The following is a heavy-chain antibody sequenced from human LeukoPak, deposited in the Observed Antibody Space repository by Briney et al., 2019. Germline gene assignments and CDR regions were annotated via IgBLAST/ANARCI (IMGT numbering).Heavy chain of an antibody. CDR3: ATSDGDNGYVYYCGMDV. D-gene: IGHD4-17*01. Sequence: ASVKVSCKVSGYTLTELSMHWVRQAPGKGLEWMGGFDPEDGETIYAQKFQGRVTMTEDTSTDTAYMELSSLRSEDTAVYYCATSDGDNGYVYYCGMDVWGQGTTVTVSS. CDR1: GYTLTELS. J-gene: IGHJ6*02. V-gene: IGHV1-24*01. CDR2: FDPEDGET.